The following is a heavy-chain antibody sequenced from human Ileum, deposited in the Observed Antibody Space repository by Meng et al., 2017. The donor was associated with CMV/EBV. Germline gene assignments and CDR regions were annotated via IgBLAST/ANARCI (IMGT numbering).Heavy chain of an antibody. CDR3: AREAFCSGGSCYSTNLLYYFDD. V-gene: IGHV3-7*01. CDR2: IKQDGSEK. J-gene: IGHJ4*01. D-gene: IGHD2-15*01. CDR1: GFTFSSYW. Sequence: GESLKISCAASGFTFSSYWMSWVRQAPGKGLEWVANIKQDGSEKYYVDSVKGRFTISRDNAKNSLYLQMNSMRAEDTAVYHCAREAFCSGGSCYSTNLLYYFDDWGQGTPVTVSS.